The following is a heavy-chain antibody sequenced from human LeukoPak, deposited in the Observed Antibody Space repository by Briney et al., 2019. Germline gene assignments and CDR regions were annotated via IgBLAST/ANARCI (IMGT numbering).Heavy chain of an antibody. CDR1: GGSISSYY. CDR3: ARHNDYYVVGGMDV. D-gene: IGHD3-10*02. Sequence: PSETLSLTCTVSGGSISSYYWSWIRQPSGKGLEWIGYIYYSGSTNYNPSLKSRVTISVDTSKNQFSLKLSSVTAADTAVYYCARHNDYYVVGGMDVWGQGTTVTVSS. J-gene: IGHJ6*02. V-gene: IGHV4-59*08. CDR2: IYYSGST.